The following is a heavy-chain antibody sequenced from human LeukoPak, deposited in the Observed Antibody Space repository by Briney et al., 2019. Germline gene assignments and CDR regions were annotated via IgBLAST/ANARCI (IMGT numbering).Heavy chain of an antibody. V-gene: IGHV3-21*01. CDR3: AKEGGGDSRYYFDY. CDR1: GFTFNTYA. CDR2: ISSSSSYI. J-gene: IGHJ4*02. D-gene: IGHD2-21*02. Sequence: GGSLRLSCAASGFTFNTYAMSWVRQAPGKGLEWVSSISSSSSYIYYAASVKGRFTISRDNAKNSLYLQMNILRAEDTAVYYCAKEGGGDSRYYFDYWGPGTLVTVSS.